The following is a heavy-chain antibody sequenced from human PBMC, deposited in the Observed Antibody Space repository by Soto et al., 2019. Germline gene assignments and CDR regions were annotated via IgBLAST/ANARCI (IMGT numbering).Heavy chain of an antibody. J-gene: IGHJ4*02. CDR3: AREGPGKTLDS. D-gene: IGHD1-1*01. V-gene: IGHV1-69*08. CDR1: GYTFISYT. Sequence: QVQLVQSGAEVKKPGSAVKVSCKASGYTFISYTIAWVRQDPGQGLEWMGRIIPIADITNYAENFQGRVTITADKSTSTVYMDLSGLTSEDTAVYYCAREGPGKTLDSWGQGSLVIVSS. CDR2: IIPIADIT.